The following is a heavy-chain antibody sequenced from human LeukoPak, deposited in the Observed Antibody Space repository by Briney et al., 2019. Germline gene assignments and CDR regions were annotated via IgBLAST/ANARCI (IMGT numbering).Heavy chain of an antibody. CDR3: ARESICDTTNCLAPTDWFDP. J-gene: IGHJ5*02. CDR1: GYTFTGYY. Sequence: ASVKVSCKASGYTFTGYYIYWVRQAPGQGLEWMGWISPNSGGTNYAQKFQGRVTMTRDTSITTAYMELSRLRSDDTAVYYCARESICDTTNCLAPTDWFDPWGQGTLVTVSS. CDR2: ISPNSGGT. D-gene: IGHD2/OR15-2a*01. V-gene: IGHV1-2*02.